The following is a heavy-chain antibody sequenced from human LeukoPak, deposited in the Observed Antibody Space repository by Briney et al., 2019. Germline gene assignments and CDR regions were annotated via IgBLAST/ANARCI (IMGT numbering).Heavy chain of an antibody. CDR2: INHSGST. CDR3: ATGRRLGRWFGPPRGFDP. D-gene: IGHD3-10*01. V-gene: IGHV4-34*01. Sequence: PSETLSLTCAVYGGSFSGYYWSWIRQPPGKGLEWIGEINHSGSTNYNPSLKSRVTISVDTSKNQFSLKLSSATAADTAVYYCATGRRLGRWFGPPRGFDPWGQGTLVTVSS. CDR1: GGSFSGYY. J-gene: IGHJ5*02.